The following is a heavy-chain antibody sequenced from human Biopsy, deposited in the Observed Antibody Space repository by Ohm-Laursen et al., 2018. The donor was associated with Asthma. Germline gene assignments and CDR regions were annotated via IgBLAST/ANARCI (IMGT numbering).Heavy chain of an antibody. J-gene: IGHJ1*01. D-gene: IGHD3-3*02. V-gene: IGHV3-7*01. Sequence: SLRLSCAAFGFTFGDYCMSWVRQVPGQGLEWVANIKHDGSEKNQVDSLKGRFTISRDNAKNSLYLQMNSLRVEDTAVYYCARTFHFWSPYHAEHYQLWGQGTLVTVSS. CDR3: ARTFHFWSPYHAEHYQL. CDR1: GFTFGDYC. CDR2: IKHDGSEK.